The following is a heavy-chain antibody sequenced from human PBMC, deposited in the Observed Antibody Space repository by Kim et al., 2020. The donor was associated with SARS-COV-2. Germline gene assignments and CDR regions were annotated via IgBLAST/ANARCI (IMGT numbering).Heavy chain of an antibody. Sequence: SETLSLTCTVSGGSISSYYWSWIRQPPGKGLEWIGYIYYSGSTNYNPSLKSRVTISVDTSKNQFSLKLSSVTAADTAVYYCARGVIGRSLEGSWFDPWGQGTLVTVSS. V-gene: IGHV4-59*13. D-gene: IGHD3-10*01. CDR1: GGSISSYY. J-gene: IGHJ5*02. CDR3: ARGVIGRSLEGSWFDP. CDR2: IYYSGST.